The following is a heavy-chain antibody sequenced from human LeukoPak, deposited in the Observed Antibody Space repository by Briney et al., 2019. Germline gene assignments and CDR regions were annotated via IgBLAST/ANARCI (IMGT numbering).Heavy chain of an antibody. CDR2: IIPILGIA. CDR1: GGTFSSYA. D-gene: IGHD1-26*01. J-gene: IGHJ4*02. CDR3: ARARSGSWHFDY. V-gene: IGHV1-69*04. Sequence: GASVKVSCKASGGTFSSYAISWVRQAPGQGLEWMGRIIPILGIANYAQKFQGRVTITADKSTSTAYMELSSLRSEDTAVYYCARARSGSWHFDYWGQGTLVTVSS.